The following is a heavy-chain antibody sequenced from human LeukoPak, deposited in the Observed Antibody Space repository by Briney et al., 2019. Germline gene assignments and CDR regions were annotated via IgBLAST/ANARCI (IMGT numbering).Heavy chain of an antibody. CDR1: GGSISSSSYY. J-gene: IGHJ5*02. V-gene: IGHV4-39*07. CDR2: IYYSGST. Sequence: SETLSLTCTVSGGSISSSSYYWGWIRQPPGKGLEWIGSIYYSGSTYYNPSLKSRVTISVDTSKNQFSLKLSSVTAADTAVYYCARLNHYDILTGYYSNWFDPWGQGTLVTVPS. CDR3: ARLNHYDILTGYYSNWFDP. D-gene: IGHD3-9*01.